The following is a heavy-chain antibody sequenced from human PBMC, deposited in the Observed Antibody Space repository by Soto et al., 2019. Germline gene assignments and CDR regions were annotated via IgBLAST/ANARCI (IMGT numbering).Heavy chain of an antibody. D-gene: IGHD6-6*01. V-gene: IGHV3-30*03. J-gene: IGHJ4*02. CDR1: GFTFSSYS. CDR3: ARGTIVARQHLDY. CDR2: ITISSGDE. Sequence: GGSLRLSCAASGFTFSSYSMNWVRQAPGKGLEWVTVITISSGDEYYAESVRGRFTISRDDSKNTLYLQMDSLRVEDTAVYYCARGTIVARQHLDYWGQGTLVTVSS.